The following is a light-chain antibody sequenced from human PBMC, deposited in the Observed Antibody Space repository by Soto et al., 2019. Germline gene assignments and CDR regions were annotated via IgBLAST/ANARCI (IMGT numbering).Light chain of an antibody. CDR3: QQYNNWPFIT. Sequence: EIVMTQYPATLSVSPGERATLSFSASQSVRGNLAWYQQKPGQSPRLLIYGASSRATGIPARFSGSGSGTEFTLTISSLQSEDFAVYYCQQYNNWPFITFGQGTRLEIK. J-gene: IGKJ5*01. CDR1: QSVRGN. CDR2: GAS. V-gene: IGKV3-15*01.